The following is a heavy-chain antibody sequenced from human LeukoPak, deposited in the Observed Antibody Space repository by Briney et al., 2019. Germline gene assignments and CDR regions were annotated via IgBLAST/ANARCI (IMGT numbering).Heavy chain of an antibody. CDR3: AKSGPSKKRQDQLYNWFDP. CDR1: GFTVSSNY. D-gene: IGHD1-14*01. CDR2: IYTGGDT. V-gene: IGHV3-66*01. J-gene: IGHJ5*02. Sequence: GSLRLSCAASGFTVSSNYMSWVRQAPGKGLEWVSMIYTGGDTYYADSVKGRFTISRDNSKNTLYLQMNSLRAEDTAVYYCAKSGPSKKRQDQLYNWFDPWGQGTLVTVSS.